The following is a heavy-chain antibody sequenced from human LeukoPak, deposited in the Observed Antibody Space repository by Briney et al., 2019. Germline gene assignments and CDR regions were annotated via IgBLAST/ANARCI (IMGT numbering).Heavy chain of an antibody. Sequence: PGGSLRLSCAASGFTFSSYSMNWVRQAPGKGLEWVSFISSSRSYIYYADSVKGRFTISRDNAKNSLYLQMNSLRAEDTAVYYCARDVTERVLLWFGELIGLFDYWGQGTLVTVSS. CDR1: GFTFSSYS. V-gene: IGHV3-21*01. CDR3: ARDVTERVLLWFGELIGLFDY. D-gene: IGHD3-10*01. CDR2: ISSSRSYI. J-gene: IGHJ4*02.